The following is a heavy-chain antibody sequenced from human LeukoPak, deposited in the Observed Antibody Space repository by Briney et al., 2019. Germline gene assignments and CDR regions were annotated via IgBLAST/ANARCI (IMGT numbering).Heavy chain of an antibody. CDR1: GYTFTVYY. J-gene: IGHJ4*02. Sequence: ASVKVSCKASGYTFTVYYMHWVRQAPGQGLEWMGWINPNSGGTNYARKFQGRVTMTRDTSISTAYMELSRLRSDDTAVYYCARDQFGTTFDYWGQGTLVTVSS. V-gene: IGHV1-2*02. CDR2: INPNSGGT. D-gene: IGHD1-1*01. CDR3: ARDQFGTTFDY.